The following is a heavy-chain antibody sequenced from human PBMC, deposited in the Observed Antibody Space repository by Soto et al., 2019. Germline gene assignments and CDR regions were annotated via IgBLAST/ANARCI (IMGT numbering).Heavy chain of an antibody. D-gene: IGHD3-22*01. V-gene: IGHV1-18*01. CDR1: GYTFTSYG. CDR3: ARDQYYYDSSGSSHDY. J-gene: IGHJ4*02. CDR2: ISAYNGNT. Sequence: ASVKVSCKASGYTFTSYGISWVRQAPGQGLEWMGWISAYNGNTNYAQKLQGRVTMTTDTSTSTAYMELRSLRSDDTAVYYCARDQYYYDSSGSSHDYWGKGTLVTVSS.